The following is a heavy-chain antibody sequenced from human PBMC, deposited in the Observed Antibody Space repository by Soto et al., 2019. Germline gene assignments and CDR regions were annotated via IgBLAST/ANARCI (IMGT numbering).Heavy chain of an antibody. J-gene: IGHJ4*02. Sequence: QVQLVQSGAEVKKPGSSVKVSCKASGGTFSSYAISWVRQAPGQGLEWMGGIIPIFGTANYAQKFQGRVTXXAXEXXSTAYMELSSLRSEDTAVYYCARVDYYDSSGYHDYWGQGTLVTVSS. V-gene: IGHV1-69*12. D-gene: IGHD3-22*01. CDR2: IIPIFGTA. CDR3: ARVDYYDSSGYHDY. CDR1: GGTFSSYA.